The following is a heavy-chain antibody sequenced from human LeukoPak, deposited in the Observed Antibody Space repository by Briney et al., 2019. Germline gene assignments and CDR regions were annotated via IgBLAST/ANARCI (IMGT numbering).Heavy chain of an antibody. Sequence: GGPLRLSCEASGFTFDSYTMNWVRQAPGKGLEWVSSITSGGSFIYYADSLKGRFTISRDNAKDSLYLQMSSLRAEDTAVYYCARGPGYYDSSGHYNYWGQGTLVTVSS. J-gene: IGHJ4*02. CDR2: ITSGGSFI. CDR3: ARGPGYYDSSGHYNY. D-gene: IGHD3-22*01. V-gene: IGHV3-21*01. CDR1: GFTFDSYT.